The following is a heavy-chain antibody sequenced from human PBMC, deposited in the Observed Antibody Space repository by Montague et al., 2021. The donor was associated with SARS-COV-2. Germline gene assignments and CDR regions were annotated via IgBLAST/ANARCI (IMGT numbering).Heavy chain of an antibody. D-gene: IGHD6-13*01. Sequence: SETLSLTCAVSGGSINTNNWWTWVRQPPGEGLEWIGQIFHSGITXXNPSLESRVTISVGKSKNQFSLRLISVTAADTAVYYCARGRLVGDSSSWYYFDYWGQGTLVAVSS. CDR2: IFHSGIT. CDR1: GGSINTNNW. CDR3: ARGRLVGDSSSWYYFDY. J-gene: IGHJ4*01. V-gene: IGHV4-4*02.